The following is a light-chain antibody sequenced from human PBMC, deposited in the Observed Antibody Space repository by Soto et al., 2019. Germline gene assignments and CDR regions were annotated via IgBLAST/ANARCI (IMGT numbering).Light chain of an antibody. J-gene: IGLJ1*01. CDR1: SNDIGAYKY. CDR3: SSYTTGSTLYV. V-gene: IGLV2-14*01. Sequence: QSALTQPASVSGSPGQSITISCTGSSNDIGAYKYVSCYQPSPGKAPKLIIFEVSNRPSGVSNRFSGSKSGNTASLTIAGLQAEDEADYHCSSYTTGSTLYVFGGGTKVTVL. CDR2: EVS.